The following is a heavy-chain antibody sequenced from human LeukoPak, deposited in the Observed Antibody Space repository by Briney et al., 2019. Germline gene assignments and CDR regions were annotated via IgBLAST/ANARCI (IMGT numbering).Heavy chain of an antibody. CDR1: GFTFSSYS. CDR3: ASLGIAAAGTIDY. CDR2: ISSSSSYI. V-gene: IGHV3-21*01. J-gene: IGHJ4*02. D-gene: IGHD6-13*01. Sequence: PGGSLRLSCAASGFTFSSYSMNWVRQAPGKGLEWVSSISSSSSYIYYADSVMGRFTISRDNAKNSLYLQMNSLRAEDTAVYYCASLGIAAAGTIDYWGQGTLVTVSS.